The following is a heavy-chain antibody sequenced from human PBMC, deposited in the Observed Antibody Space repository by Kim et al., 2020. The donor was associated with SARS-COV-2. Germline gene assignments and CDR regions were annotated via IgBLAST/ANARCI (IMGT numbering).Heavy chain of an antibody. D-gene: IGHD1-26*01. V-gene: IGHV4-59*12. CDR3: ARYTGSYYAETGLGV. CDR1: GGPILSYY. Sequence: SETLSLTCTVSGGPILSYYLTCLRQPPGKGLDWIGYIHYSWTTCYNPSLKSRVTMSVDTSKNQFSLNLLSVTAADTAVYYCARYTGSYYAETGLGVWGQG. J-gene: IGHJ6*02. CDR2: IHYSWTT.